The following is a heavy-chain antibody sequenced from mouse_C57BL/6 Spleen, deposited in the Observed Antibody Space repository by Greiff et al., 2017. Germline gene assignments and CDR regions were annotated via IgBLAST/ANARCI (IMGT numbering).Heavy chain of an antibody. CDR2: IYPGGGYT. J-gene: IGHJ4*01. D-gene: IGHD2-3*01. Sequence: QVQLQQSGAELVRPGTSVKMSCKASGYTFTNYWIGWAKQRPGHGLEWIGDIYPGGGYTNYNEKFKGKATLTADTSSSTAYMQASSLTSEDSANYYGARGDDGYYHYYAMDYWGQGTSVTVSS. V-gene: IGHV1-63*01. CDR1: GYTFTNYW. CDR3: ARGDDGYYHYYAMDY.